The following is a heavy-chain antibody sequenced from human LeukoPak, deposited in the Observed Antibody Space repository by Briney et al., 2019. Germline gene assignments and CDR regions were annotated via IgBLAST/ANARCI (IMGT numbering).Heavy chain of an antibody. J-gene: IGHJ6*02. CDR1: GAMSSRSW. D-gene: IGHD3-3*01. Sequence: GGSLRLSCAASGAMSSRSWMNWVRQAPGKGLEWVANIKQDGSERYYVDSVRGRFTISRDNAKNSMYLQMNSLRDEDTAVYYCARDRSEGYHDIWRAPVPKYNYHYGMDVWGQGTTVIVSS. V-gene: IGHV3-7*01. CDR3: ARDRSEGYHDIWRAPVPKYNYHYGMDV. CDR2: IKQDGSER.